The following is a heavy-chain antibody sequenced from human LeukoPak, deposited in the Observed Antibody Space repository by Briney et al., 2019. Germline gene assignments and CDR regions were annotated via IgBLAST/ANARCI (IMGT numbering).Heavy chain of an antibody. CDR1: GCSISSSSYY. Sequence: PSETLSLTCTVSGCSISSSSYYWGWIRQPPGKGLEWIGSIYYSGSTYYNPSLKSRVTISVDTSKNQFSLKLSSVTAADTAVYYCARRSAVAGMYYFDYWGQGTLVTVSS. CDR3: ARRSAVAGMYYFDY. D-gene: IGHD6-19*01. V-gene: IGHV4-39*01. CDR2: IYYSGST. J-gene: IGHJ4*02.